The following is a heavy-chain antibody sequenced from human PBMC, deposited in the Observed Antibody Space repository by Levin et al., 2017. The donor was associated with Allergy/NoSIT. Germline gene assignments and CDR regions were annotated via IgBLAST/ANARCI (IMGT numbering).Heavy chain of an antibody. CDR1: GFTFSSYA. J-gene: IGHJ4*02. V-gene: IGHV3-23*01. CDR3: AKGVAVAGTGLFFDY. CDR2: ISGSGGST. D-gene: IGHD6-19*01. Sequence: GESLKISCAASGFTFSSYAMSWVRQAPGKGLEWVSAISGSGGSTYYADSVKGRFTISRDNSKNTLCLQMNSLRAEDTAVYYCAKGVAVAGTGLFFDYWGQGTLVTVSS.